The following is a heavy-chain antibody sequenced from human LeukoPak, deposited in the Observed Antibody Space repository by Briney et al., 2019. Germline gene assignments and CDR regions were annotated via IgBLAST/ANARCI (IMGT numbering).Heavy chain of an antibody. Sequence: HPGGSLRLSCAASGFTFSSYGMSWVRQAPGKGLEWVANIKQDGSEKYYVDSVKGRFTISRDNAKNSLYLQMNSLRAEDTAVYYCAREDLLWFGETNFDYWGQGTLVTVSS. D-gene: IGHD3-10*01. CDR2: IKQDGSEK. CDR1: GFTFSSYG. J-gene: IGHJ4*02. CDR3: AREDLLWFGETNFDY. V-gene: IGHV3-7*01.